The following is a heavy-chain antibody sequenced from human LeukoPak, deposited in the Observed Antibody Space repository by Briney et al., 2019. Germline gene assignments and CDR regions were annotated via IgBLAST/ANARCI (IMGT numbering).Heavy chain of an antibody. J-gene: IGHJ1*01. Sequence: PSETLSLTCTVSGGSISTYYWNWIRQPPGMGLEWIGYIYHSGSTNYNPSLQSRVTISVDTSKNQFSLNLNSVTAADTAVYYCARGGAARLHFQNWGQGTLVTVSS. CDR3: ARGGAARLHFQN. CDR1: GGSISTYY. D-gene: IGHD6-6*01. V-gene: IGHV4-59*01. CDR2: IYHSGST.